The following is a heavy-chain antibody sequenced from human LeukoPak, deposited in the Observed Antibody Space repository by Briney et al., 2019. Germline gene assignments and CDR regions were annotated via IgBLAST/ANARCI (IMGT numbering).Heavy chain of an antibody. J-gene: IGHJ5*02. Sequence: GASVKVSCKASGYTFDSYGITWVRQAPGQGLEWMGWISVYSGETDSAQNAKGRVTMTTDTSTTTAYLELRGLTSDDTAVYYCARGTSGWYWLDPWGQGTLVIVSS. V-gene: IGHV1-18*01. CDR3: ARGTSGWYWLDP. D-gene: IGHD6-19*01. CDR2: ISVYSGET. CDR1: GYTFDSYG.